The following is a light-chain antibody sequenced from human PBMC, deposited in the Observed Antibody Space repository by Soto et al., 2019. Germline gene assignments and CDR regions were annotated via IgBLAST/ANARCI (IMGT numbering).Light chain of an antibody. Sequence: DIQMTQSPSSLSPSVGDRVTITCRASRSISDWLAWYQQKPGKAPKLLIYQASSLESGVPSRFSGSGYGTEFTLTISSLQPDDFATYYCQQYNSYWTFGQGTKVDIK. CDR2: QAS. CDR3: QQYNSYWT. CDR1: RSISDW. V-gene: IGKV1-5*03. J-gene: IGKJ1*01.